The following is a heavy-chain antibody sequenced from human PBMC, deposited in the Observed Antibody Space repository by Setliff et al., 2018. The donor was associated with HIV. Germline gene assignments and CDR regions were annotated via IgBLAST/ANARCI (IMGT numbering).Heavy chain of an antibody. CDR2: IYTSGNT. CDR3: AGEYSSSSPFEY. CDR1: GGSISSGRYY. D-gene: IGHD6-6*01. Sequence: SETLSLTCTVSGGSISSGRYYWSWIRQPAGKGLEWIGRIYTSGNTNYNPSLKSRVTISVDTSKNQLSLNLTSVTAAYTAVYYCAGEYSSSSPFEYGGRGTLVTVSS. V-gene: IGHV4-61*02. J-gene: IGHJ4*02.